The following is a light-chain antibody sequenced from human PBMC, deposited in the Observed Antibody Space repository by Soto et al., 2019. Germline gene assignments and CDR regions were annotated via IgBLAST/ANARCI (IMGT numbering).Light chain of an antibody. Sequence: EIFWTPSRGTLSLSPGDRYTLSCMASQIVPRSYLAWYQQKPGQAPRLLIYDAYNRATGIPDRFSGSGSGTDFTLTISSLQPEDFAVYYCLNHSNWPPATFGQGTRLEIK. CDR1: QIVPRSY. CDR3: LNHSNWPPAT. J-gene: IGKJ5*01. CDR2: DAY. V-gene: IGKV3D-20*02.